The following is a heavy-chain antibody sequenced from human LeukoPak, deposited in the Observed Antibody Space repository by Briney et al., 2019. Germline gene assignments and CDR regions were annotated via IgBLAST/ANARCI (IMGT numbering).Heavy chain of an antibody. CDR2: IYSGGST. CDR3: TTVVGHITMVRGAVDY. D-gene: IGHD3-10*01. J-gene: IGHJ4*02. V-gene: IGHV3-53*01. Sequence: GGSLRLSCAASGFTVSSKYMSWVRQAPGKGLEWVSVIYSGGSTYYADSVKGRFTISRDNSKNTLYLQMNSLKTEDTAVYYCTTVVGHITMVRGAVDYWGQGTLVTVSS. CDR1: GFTVSSKY.